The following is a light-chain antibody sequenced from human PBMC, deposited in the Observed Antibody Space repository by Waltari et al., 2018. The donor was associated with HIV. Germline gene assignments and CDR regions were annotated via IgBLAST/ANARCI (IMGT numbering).Light chain of an antibody. CDR1: QSVLYNSNNKNY. CDR3: QQYYSPPFT. V-gene: IGKV4-1*01. Sequence: DIVMTQSPDSLTVSLGERATLNCKSSQSVLYNSNNKNYLAWYQQKPGHPPKLLVSWASTRESGVPDRFSGSGSGTDFTLTISSLQAEDVAVYYCQQYYSPPFTFGPGTKVDVK. J-gene: IGKJ3*01. CDR2: WAS.